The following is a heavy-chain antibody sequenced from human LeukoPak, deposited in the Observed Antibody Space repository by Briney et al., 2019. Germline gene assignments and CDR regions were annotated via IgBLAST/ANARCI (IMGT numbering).Heavy chain of an antibody. V-gene: IGHV1-69*05. D-gene: IGHD6-19*01. J-gene: IGHJ4*02. CDR1: GGTFSSYA. CDR2: IIPIFGTA. Sequence: SVKVSCKASGGTFSSYAISWVRQAPGQGLEWMGGIIPIFGTANYAQKFQGRVTITTEESTSTAYMELSSLRSEVTAVYYCARGVGSGWYYCDYWGQGTRVTVSS. CDR3: ARGVGSGWYYCDY.